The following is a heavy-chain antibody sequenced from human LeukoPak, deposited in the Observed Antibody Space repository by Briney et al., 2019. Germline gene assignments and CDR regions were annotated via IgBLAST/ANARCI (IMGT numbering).Heavy chain of an antibody. CDR3: ARQEIGLRSFDP. CDR1: GGSISSSSCY. J-gene: IGHJ5*02. D-gene: IGHD3/OR15-3a*01. Sequence: SETLSLTCTVSGGSISSSSCYWGWIRQPPGKGLEWIGSIYYTGSTHNNPSLKSRVTISVDTSKNQFSLNLSSVTAADTAVYYCARQEIGLRSFDPWGQGTLVTVSS. CDR2: IYYTGST. V-gene: IGHV4-39*01.